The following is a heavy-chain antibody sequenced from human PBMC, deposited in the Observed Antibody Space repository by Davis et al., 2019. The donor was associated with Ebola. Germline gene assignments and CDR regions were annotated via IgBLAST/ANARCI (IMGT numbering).Heavy chain of an antibody. V-gene: IGHV3-9*01. CDR3: AKEDIGYCSGSTSCQPFDY. Sequence: PGGSLRLSCAASGFTFDDYAMHWVRQAPGKGLEWVSGISWNSGSIGYADSVKGRFTISRDNAKNSLYLQMNSLRAEDTALYYCAKEDIGYCSGSTSCQPFDYWGQGTLVTVSS. J-gene: IGHJ4*02. CDR2: ISWNSGSI. CDR1: GFTFDDYA. D-gene: IGHD2-2*01.